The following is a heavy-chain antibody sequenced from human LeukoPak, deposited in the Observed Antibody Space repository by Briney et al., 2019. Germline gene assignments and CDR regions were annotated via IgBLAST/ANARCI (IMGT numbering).Heavy chain of an antibody. Sequence: GGSLRLSCAASGFTFSSYGMSWVRQAPGKGLEWVSAISYDGSSTYYADSVKGRFTISRDNSKNTLYLQMNSLRAEDTAVYYGAKNRGEMGSWFDPWGQGTLVTVSS. CDR1: GFTFSSYG. CDR3: AKNRGEMGSWFDP. CDR2: ISYDGSST. J-gene: IGHJ5*02. D-gene: IGHD5-24*01. V-gene: IGHV3-30*18.